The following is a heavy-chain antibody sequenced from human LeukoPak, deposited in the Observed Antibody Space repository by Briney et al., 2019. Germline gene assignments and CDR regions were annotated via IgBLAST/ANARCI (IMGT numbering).Heavy chain of an antibody. CDR3: ARDIGVTNFDY. D-gene: IGHD4-17*01. V-gene: IGHV1-18*01. J-gene: IGHJ4*02. CDR1: GYTFTSYG. Sequence: ASVKVSCKASGYTFTSYGFSWVRQAPGQGLEWMGWISANNGDTDYAQSLQGRATLTTDTSTNTAYMELRSLRSDDTAVYYCARDIGVTNFDYWGQGTLVTVSS. CDR2: ISANNGDT.